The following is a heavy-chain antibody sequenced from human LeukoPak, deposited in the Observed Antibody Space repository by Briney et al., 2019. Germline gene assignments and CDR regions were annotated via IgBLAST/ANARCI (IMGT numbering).Heavy chain of an antibody. V-gene: IGHV3-33*01. J-gene: IGHJ4*02. CDR2: IWYDGSNK. Sequence: PGRSLRLSCAASGLTFSSYGMHWVRQAPGKGLEWVAVIWYDGSNKYYADSVKGRFTISRDNSKNTLYLQMNSLRAEDTAVYYCATNSIAVAGSVDYWGQGTLVTVSS. D-gene: IGHD6-19*01. CDR3: ATNSIAVAGSVDY. CDR1: GLTFSSYG.